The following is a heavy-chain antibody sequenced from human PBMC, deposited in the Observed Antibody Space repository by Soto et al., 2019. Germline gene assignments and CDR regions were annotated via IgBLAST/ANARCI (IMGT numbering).Heavy chain of an antibody. CDR1: GGSFSGYY. D-gene: IGHD3-22*01. V-gene: IGHV4-34*01. Sequence: SETLSLTCAVYGGSFSGYYWSWIRQPPGKGLEWIGEINHSGSTNYNPSLKSRVTISVDTSKNQFSLKLSSVTAADTAVYYCARAHYDSSGYPNWFDPWGQGTLVTVSS. CDR2: INHSGST. J-gene: IGHJ5*02. CDR3: ARAHYDSSGYPNWFDP.